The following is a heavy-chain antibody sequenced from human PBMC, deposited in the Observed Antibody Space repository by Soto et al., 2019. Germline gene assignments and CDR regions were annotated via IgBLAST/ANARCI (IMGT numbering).Heavy chain of an antibody. D-gene: IGHD3-10*01. V-gene: IGHV4-34*01. CDR3: ARALKRITMVRGVTRWFDP. CDR1: GGSFSGYY. J-gene: IGHJ5*02. CDR2: INHSGST. Sequence: SETLFLTCAVYGGSFSGYYWSWIRQPPGKGLEWIGEINHSGSTNYNPSLKSRVTISVDTSQNQFSLKLSSVTAADTAVYYCARALKRITMVRGVTRWFDPWGQGTLVTVSS.